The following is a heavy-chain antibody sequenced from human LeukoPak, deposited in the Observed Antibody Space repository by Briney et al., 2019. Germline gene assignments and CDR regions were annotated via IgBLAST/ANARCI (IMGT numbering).Heavy chain of an antibody. Sequence: ASVKVSCTASGYTFTGYYMHWVRQAPGQGLEWMGWINPNSGGTNYAQKFQGRVTMTRDTSISTAYMELSRLRSDDTAVYYCARGGTRSSSWSHFDYWGQGTLVTVSS. V-gene: IGHV1-2*02. CDR1: GYTFTGYY. CDR3: ARGGTRSSSWSHFDY. CDR2: INPNSGGT. J-gene: IGHJ4*02. D-gene: IGHD6-13*01.